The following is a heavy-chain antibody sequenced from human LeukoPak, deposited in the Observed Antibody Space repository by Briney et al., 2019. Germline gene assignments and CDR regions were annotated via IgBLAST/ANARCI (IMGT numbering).Heavy chain of an antibody. CDR3: ARVNSSGWYRVYAFDI. Sequence: GASVKVSCKASGYTFTSYGISWVRQAPGQGLEWMGWISAYNGNTNYAQKLQGRVTMTTDTSTSTAYMELRSVRSDDTAVYYCARVNSSGWYRVYAFDIWVQGTMVTVSS. V-gene: IGHV1-18*01. CDR1: GYTFTSYG. CDR2: ISAYNGNT. D-gene: IGHD6-19*01. J-gene: IGHJ3*02.